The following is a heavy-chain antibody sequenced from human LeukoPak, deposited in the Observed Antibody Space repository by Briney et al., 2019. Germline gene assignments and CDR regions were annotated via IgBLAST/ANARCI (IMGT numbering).Heavy chain of an antibody. V-gene: IGHV3-15*01. CDR1: GFTFSNAW. CDR2: IKSKTDGGTT. Sequence: GGSLRLSCAASGFTFSNAWMSWVRQAPGKGLEWVGRIKSKTDGGTTDYAARVKGRFNISRDDSKNTLYLQMNSLKTEDTAVYYCTTGSSGYYPPVDYWGQGTLVTVSS. D-gene: IGHD3-22*01. J-gene: IGHJ4*02. CDR3: TTGSSGYYPPVDY.